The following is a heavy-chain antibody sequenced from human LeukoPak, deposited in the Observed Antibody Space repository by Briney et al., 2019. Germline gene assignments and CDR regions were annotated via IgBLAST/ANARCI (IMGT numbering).Heavy chain of an antibody. D-gene: IGHD6-13*01. CDR3: ARGRPWYSSSWYPFDY. CDR2: INHSGST. CDR1: GGSFSGYY. Sequence: SETLSLTCAVYGGSFSGYYWSWIRQPPGKGLEWIGEINHSGSTNYNPSLKSRVTISVDTSKNQFPLKLSSVTAADTAVYYCARGRPWYSSSWYPFDYWGQGTLVTVSS. V-gene: IGHV4-34*01. J-gene: IGHJ4*02.